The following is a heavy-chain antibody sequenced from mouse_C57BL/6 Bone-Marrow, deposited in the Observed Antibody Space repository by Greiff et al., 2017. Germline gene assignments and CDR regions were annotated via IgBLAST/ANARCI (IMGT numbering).Heavy chain of an antibody. CDR1: GFTFSDYG. CDR2: ISSGSSTI. D-gene: IGHD1-2*01. Sequence: VQLKQSGGGLVKPGGSLKLSCAASGFTFSDYGMHWVRQAPEKGLEWIAYISSGSSTIYYADKVKGRFTISRDNAKNTLFLQMTSLRSEDTAMYYCARHLLRPLIDYWGQGTSVTVSS. J-gene: IGHJ4*01. V-gene: IGHV5-17*01. CDR3: ARHLLRPLIDY.